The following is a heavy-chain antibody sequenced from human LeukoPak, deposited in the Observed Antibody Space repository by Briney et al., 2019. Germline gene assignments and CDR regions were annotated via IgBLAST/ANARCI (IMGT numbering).Heavy chain of an antibody. D-gene: IGHD3-3*01. CDR3: TTDYDFWRGYYSFAY. Sequence: GGSLRLSCAASGFTFSDARMNWVRQAPGKRLEWVGRIKSKTDGGTTDYAAPVKGRFTISRDDSKDTLYLQMNSLKTEDTALYYCTTDYDFWRGYYSFAYWGQGTPVTVSS. CDR1: GFTFSDAR. CDR2: IKSKTDGGTT. J-gene: IGHJ4*02. V-gene: IGHV3-15*01.